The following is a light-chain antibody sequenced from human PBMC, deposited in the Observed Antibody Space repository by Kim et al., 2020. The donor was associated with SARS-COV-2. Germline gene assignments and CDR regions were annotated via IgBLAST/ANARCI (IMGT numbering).Light chain of an antibody. CDR1: CGGCTSGHY. V-gene: IGLV7-46*01. CDR3: LLYTSGSRV. J-gene: IGLJ3*02. CDR2: DTN. Sequence: PGGTVTLTCDSSCGGCTSGHYPYWFQQKPGQAPRTLIYDTNNKHSWTPARFSGSLLGGKAALTLSGAQPEDEADYYCLLYTSGSRVFGGGTKLTVL.